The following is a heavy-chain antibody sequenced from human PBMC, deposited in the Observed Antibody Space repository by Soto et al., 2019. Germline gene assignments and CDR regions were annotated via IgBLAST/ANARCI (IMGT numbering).Heavy chain of an antibody. D-gene: IGHD2-8*02. CDR1: GYTFTSSY. CDR3: ARGPGASGLDV. CDR2: INPTSGGT. V-gene: IGHV1-46*01. Sequence: ASVKVSCKASGYTFTSSYIHWVRQAPGQGPEWMGIINPTSGGTSYAQNLQGRVTMTRDTSTRTVYMELNSLRSDDTAVYYCARGPGASGLDVWGHGTTVTVSS. J-gene: IGHJ6*02.